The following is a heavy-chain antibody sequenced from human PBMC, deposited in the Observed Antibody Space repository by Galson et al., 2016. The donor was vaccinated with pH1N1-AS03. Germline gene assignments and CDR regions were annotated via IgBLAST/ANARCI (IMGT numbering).Heavy chain of an antibody. D-gene: IGHD6-19*01. V-gene: IGHV1-3*01. J-gene: IGHJ4*02. CDR3: AKVGSVISSGWYGRFDY. CDR1: GYSFINYA. Sequence: SVKVSCKASGYSFINYAIHWVRQAPGQRLEWMGWLNSTSGNTEYSQKFQGRVTITRDTSASTASMELSSLRFEDTAVYYCAKVGSVISSGWYGRFDYWGQGTLVTVSS. CDR2: LNSTSGNT.